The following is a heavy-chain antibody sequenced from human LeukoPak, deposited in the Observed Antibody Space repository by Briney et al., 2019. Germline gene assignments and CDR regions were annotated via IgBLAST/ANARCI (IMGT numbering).Heavy chain of an antibody. V-gene: IGHV4-31*03. CDR1: GGSISSGGYH. D-gene: IGHD5-12*01. CDR2: IYYSGST. Sequence: SETLSLTCTVSGGSISSGGYHWSWIRQHPGKGLEWIGHIYYSGSTYYNPSLKSRVSISVDTSKNQLSLKLSSVSAADTAVYYCARGPEWLHFDYWGQGTLVTVCS. J-gene: IGHJ4*02. CDR3: ARGPEWLHFDY.